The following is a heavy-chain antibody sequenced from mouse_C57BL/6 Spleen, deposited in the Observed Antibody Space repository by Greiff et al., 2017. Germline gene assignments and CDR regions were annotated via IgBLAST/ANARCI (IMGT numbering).Heavy chain of an antibody. CDR2: ISNGGGST. CDR3: ARQGLDN. CDR1: GFTFSDYY. Sequence: EVHLVESGGGLVQPGGSLKLSCAASGFTFSDYYMYWVRQTPEKRLEWVAYISNGGGSTYYPDTVKGRFTISRDNAKNTLYLQMSRLKSEDTAMYYCARQGLDNWGQGTTLTVSS. D-gene: IGHD3-3*01. V-gene: IGHV5-12*01. J-gene: IGHJ2*01.